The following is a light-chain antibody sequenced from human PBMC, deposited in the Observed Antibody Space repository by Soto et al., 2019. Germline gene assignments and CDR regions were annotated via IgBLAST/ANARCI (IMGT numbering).Light chain of an antibody. CDR2: GAS. CDR1: QSVSSS. J-gene: IGKJ1*01. Sequence: EIVMTQSPATLSVSPGERATLSCRASQSVSSSLAWYQQKPGQAPRLLIYGASTRATGIPARFSGSGSGTEFTLTISSLQSEDFAVYYCQQYNNWPRGFGQGTKVDIK. CDR3: QQYNNWPRG. V-gene: IGKV3-15*01.